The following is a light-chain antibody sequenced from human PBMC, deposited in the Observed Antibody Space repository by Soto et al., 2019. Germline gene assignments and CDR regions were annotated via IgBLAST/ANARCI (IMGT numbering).Light chain of an antibody. CDR2: SAS. CDR3: QHYNSYSEA. V-gene: IGKV1-5*01. Sequence: DIKMTQSPSTLSASVGDRVTITCRASQSISSWLAWYQQKPGKAPKLLIYSASTLQSGVPSRFSGSGSETEFSLTISSLQPDDFATYYCQHYNSYSEAFGQGTKVDIK. J-gene: IGKJ1*01. CDR1: QSISSW.